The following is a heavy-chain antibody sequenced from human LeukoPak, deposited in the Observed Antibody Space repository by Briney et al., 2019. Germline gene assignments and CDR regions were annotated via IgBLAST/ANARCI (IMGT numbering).Heavy chain of an antibody. CDR1: GFTSIDYA. J-gene: IGHJ6*02. CDR3: ARNQQLGGHSYYYYGMDV. Sequence: GGSLRLSCVGSGFTSIDYALTWARQAPGKGLEWVSGTSGGGVTTYYADSVKGRFTISRDNSKNTLYLQMNSPRADDTAIYYCARNQQLGGHSYYYYGMDVWGQGTTVTVSS. D-gene: IGHD3-16*01. V-gene: IGHV3-23*01. CDR2: TSGGGVTT.